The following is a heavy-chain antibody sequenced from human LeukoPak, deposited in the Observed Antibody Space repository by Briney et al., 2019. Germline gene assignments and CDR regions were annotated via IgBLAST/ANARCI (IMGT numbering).Heavy chain of an antibody. CDR3: ARGMSSSWPGRVDY. V-gene: IGHV4-59*01. D-gene: IGHD6-13*01. J-gene: IGHJ4*02. CDR2: ISYSGST. CDR1: GGPISSYY. Sequence: SETLSLTCSVSGGPISSYYWSWIRQPPGKRLEWIGYISYSGSTLYNPSLESRVTISVDTSKNQFSLQLRSVTAADTAVYYCARGMSSSWPGRVDYWGQGTLVTVSS.